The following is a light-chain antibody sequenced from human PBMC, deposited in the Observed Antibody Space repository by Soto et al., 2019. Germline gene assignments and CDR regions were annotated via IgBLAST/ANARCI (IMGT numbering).Light chain of an antibody. CDR3: VAWDDSLNAVV. CDR1: SSNIGSNT. V-gene: IGLV1-44*01. J-gene: IGLJ2*01. Sequence: QSVLTQPPSASGTPGQRVTISCSGGSSNIGSNTVNWYQQLPGTAPNLLIYSNNQRPSGVPDRFSGSKSGTSASLAISGLQSEDEADYYCVAWDDSLNAVVFGGGTKLTVL. CDR2: SNN.